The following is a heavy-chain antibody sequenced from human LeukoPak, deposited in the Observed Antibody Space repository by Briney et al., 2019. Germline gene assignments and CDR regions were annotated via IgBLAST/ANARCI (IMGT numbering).Heavy chain of an antibody. J-gene: IGHJ4*02. Sequence: GGSLRLSCAASGFVFNNHGMSWVRQAPGKGLDWVAAVGSTGEVTAYADSVKGRFTISRDNSKNTLYLQMNSLRAEDTAVYYCAKGPSYSSSFFPFDYWGQGTLVTVSS. CDR2: VGSTGEVT. V-gene: IGHV3-23*01. D-gene: IGHD6-13*01. CDR3: AKGPSYSSSFFPFDY. CDR1: GFVFNNHG.